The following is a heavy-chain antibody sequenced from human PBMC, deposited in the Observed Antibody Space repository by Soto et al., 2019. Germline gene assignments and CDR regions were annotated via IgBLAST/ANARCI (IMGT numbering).Heavy chain of an antibody. CDR2: IRSKAYGGTT. V-gene: IGHV3-49*03. D-gene: IGHD3-3*01. Sequence: GGSLRLSCTASGFTFGDYAMSWFRQAPGKGLEWVGFIRSKAYGGTTEYAASVKGRFTISRDDSKSIAYLQMNSLKTEDTAVYYCTRDVPPYYDFWSGYYSHSDYYYMDVWGKGTTVTVSS. CDR1: GFTFGDYA. J-gene: IGHJ6*03. CDR3: TRDVPPYYDFWSGYYSHSDYYYMDV.